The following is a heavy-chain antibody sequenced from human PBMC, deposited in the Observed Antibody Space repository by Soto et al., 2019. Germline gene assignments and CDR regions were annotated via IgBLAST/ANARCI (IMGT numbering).Heavy chain of an antibody. Sequence: GASVKVSCKASGFTFTSSAVQWVRQARGQRLEWIGWIVVGSGNTNYAQKFRERVTITRDMSTSTAYMELSSLRSEDTAVYYCATEVTIFGVGSSWGQGTLVTVSS. CDR3: ATEVTIFGVGSS. J-gene: IGHJ4*02. CDR2: IVVGSGNT. V-gene: IGHV1-58*01. D-gene: IGHD3-3*01. CDR1: GFTFTSSA.